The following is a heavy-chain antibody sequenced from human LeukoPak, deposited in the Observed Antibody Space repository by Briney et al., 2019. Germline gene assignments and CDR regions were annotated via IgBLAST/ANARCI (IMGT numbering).Heavy chain of an antibody. V-gene: IGHV3-53*01. J-gene: IGHJ4*02. CDR1: GFTVSSNF. Sequence: PGGSLRLSCAASGFTVSSNFMNWVRQAPGKGLEWVSIIYSGGSTSYADSVKGRFTISRDNSKNTLYLQMNSLRAEDTAVYYCARIRGIQLWSHYFDYWGQGTLVTVSS. CDR3: ARIRGIQLWSHYFDY. CDR2: IYSGGST. D-gene: IGHD5-18*01.